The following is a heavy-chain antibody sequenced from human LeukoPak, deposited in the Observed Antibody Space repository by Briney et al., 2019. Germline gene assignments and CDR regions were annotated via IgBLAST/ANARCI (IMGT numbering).Heavy chain of an antibody. CDR2: IYYSGNT. D-gene: IGHD6-13*01. Sequence: SETLSLTCTVSGGSISSYYWSWIRQPPGKGLEWIGSIYYSGNTYYNPSLKSRVTVSVDTSKNQFSLKLNSVTAADTAVYYCARLPSSSWLNWFDPWGQGTLVTVSS. CDR3: ARLPSSSWLNWFDP. V-gene: IGHV4-59*05. J-gene: IGHJ5*02. CDR1: GGSISSYY.